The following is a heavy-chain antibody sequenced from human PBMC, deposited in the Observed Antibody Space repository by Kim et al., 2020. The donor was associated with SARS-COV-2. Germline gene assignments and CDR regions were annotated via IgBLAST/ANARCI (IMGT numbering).Heavy chain of an antibody. Sequence: SETLSLTCAVYGGSFSGYYWSWIRQPPGKGLEWIGEINHSGSTNYNPSPKSRVTISVDTSKNQFSLKLSSVTAADTAVYYCARVPRQGTMVRGAKVDYWGQGTLVTVSS. CDR3: ARVPRQGTMVRGAKVDY. J-gene: IGHJ4*02. V-gene: IGHV4-34*01. CDR1: GGSFSGYY. CDR2: INHSGST. D-gene: IGHD3-10*01.